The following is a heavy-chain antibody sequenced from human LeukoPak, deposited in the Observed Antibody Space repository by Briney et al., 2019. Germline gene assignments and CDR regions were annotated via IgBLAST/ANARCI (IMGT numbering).Heavy chain of an antibody. CDR1: GGSISSYY. Sequence: SETLSLTCAVSGGSISSYYWNWIRQPAGKGLEWIGRIYSSGSTNYNPSLTSRVTMSVDTSKNQFSLKLSSVTAADTAVYYCARREALGWYFDYWGQGTLVTVSS. J-gene: IGHJ4*02. CDR2: IYSSGST. D-gene: IGHD5-24*01. CDR3: ARREALGWYFDY. V-gene: IGHV4-4*07.